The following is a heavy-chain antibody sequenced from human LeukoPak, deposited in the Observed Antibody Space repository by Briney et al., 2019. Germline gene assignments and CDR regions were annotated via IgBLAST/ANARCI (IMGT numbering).Heavy chain of an antibody. CDR3: VRGGY. V-gene: IGHV1-2*06. CDR2: INPDNGDT. Sequence: ASVKVSCKASGYTFTGFYMHWVRQAPGQGLEWMGRINPDNGDTTYAQKIQGRVTMTRDTSISTAYRELRGLRSDDTAMYYCVRGGYWGQGTLVTVSS. CDR1: GYTFTGFY. D-gene: IGHD3-10*01. J-gene: IGHJ4*02.